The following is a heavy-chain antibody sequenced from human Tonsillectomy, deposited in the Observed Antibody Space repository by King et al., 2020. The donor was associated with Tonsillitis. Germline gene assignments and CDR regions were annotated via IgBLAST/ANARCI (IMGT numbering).Heavy chain of an antibody. CDR2: ISYDGTNK. J-gene: IGHJ4*02. CDR1: GFIFNNYV. Sequence: VQLVESGGGVVQPGRALRLSCVASGFIFNNYVMHWFRQAPGKGLEWVAVISYDGTNKYYADSVKGRFTISRDNSKKPLYLQMNSLRAEDTAVYFCAKVYHDYGDYAISLWGQGTLVTVSS. D-gene: IGHD4-17*01. V-gene: IGHV3-30*18. CDR3: AKVYHDYGDYAISL.